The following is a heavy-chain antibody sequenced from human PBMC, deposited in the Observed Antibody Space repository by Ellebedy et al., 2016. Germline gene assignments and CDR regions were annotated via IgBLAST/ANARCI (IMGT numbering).Heavy chain of an antibody. J-gene: IGHJ5*02. D-gene: IGHD2-15*01. CDR1: GASISDHS. V-gene: IGHV4-59*11. CDR3: ARDIAPTDL. CDR2: ISDSGNT. Sequence: GSLRLSCTVSGASISDHSWSWIRQPPGKGLDLIGYISDSGNTDYNPSLKSRVTISADTSNNQLSLRLSSVTAGDTAVYYCARDIAPTDLWGQGALVTVSS.